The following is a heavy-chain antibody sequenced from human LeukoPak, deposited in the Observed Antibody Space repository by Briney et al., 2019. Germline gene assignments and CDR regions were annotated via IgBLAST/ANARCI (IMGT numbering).Heavy chain of an antibody. V-gene: IGHV4-61*02. D-gene: IGHD3-16*01. CDR2: IYTSGST. CDR3: AGPLRRDYYYYGMDV. J-gene: IGHJ6*02. CDR1: GGSISSSSYS. Sequence: SETLSLTCTVSGGSISSSSYSWSWIRQPAGKGLEWIGRIYTSGSTNYNPSLKSRVTMSVDTSKNQFSLKLSSVTAADTAVYYCAGPLRRDYYYYGMDVWGQGTTVTVSS.